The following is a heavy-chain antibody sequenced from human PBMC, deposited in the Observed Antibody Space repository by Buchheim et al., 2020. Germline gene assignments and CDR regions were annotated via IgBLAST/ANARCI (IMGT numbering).Heavy chain of an antibody. Sequence: QVQLVESGGGVVQPGRSLRLSCAASGFTFSSYAMHWVRQAPGKGLEWVAVISYDGSNKYYADSVKGRFTISRDNSKNTQYLQMNSLRAEDTAVYYCARGLLWFGELFSVSQNDYWGQGTL. V-gene: IGHV3-30*04. J-gene: IGHJ4*02. CDR2: ISYDGSNK. CDR3: ARGLLWFGELFSVSQNDY. CDR1: GFTFSSYA. D-gene: IGHD3-10*01.